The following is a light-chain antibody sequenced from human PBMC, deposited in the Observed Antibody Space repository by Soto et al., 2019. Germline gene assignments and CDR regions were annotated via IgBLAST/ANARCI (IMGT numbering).Light chain of an antibody. CDR3: SSYTTSGTYV. Sequence: QSVLTQPASVSGSPGQSITISCTGTGSDVGGYNYVSWYQQHPGKAPKLMIIDVSNRPSGVSNRFSGSKSGNTASLTISGLQAEDEADYYCSSYTTSGTYVFGIGTKLTVL. J-gene: IGLJ1*01. V-gene: IGLV2-14*01. CDR2: DVS. CDR1: GSDVGGYNY.